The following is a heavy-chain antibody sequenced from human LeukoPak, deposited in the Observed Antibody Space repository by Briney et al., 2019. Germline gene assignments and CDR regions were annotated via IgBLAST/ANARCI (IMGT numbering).Heavy chain of an antibody. J-gene: IGHJ4*02. V-gene: IGHV4-59*01. Sequence: PSETLSLTCTVSGGSISSYYWSWIRQPPGKGLEWIGYIYYSGSTNYNPSLKSRVTISVDTSKNQFSLQLSSVTAADTAVYYCARGSRWQWLNYWGQGTLVTVSS. D-gene: IGHD6-19*01. CDR3: ARGSRWQWLNY. CDR2: IYYSGST. CDR1: GGSISSYY.